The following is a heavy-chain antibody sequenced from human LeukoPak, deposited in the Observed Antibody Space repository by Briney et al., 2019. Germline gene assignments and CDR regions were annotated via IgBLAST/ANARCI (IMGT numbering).Heavy chain of an antibody. CDR3: ARTYYYDSSGYCFDY. CDR2: IYYSGST. J-gene: IGHJ4*02. D-gene: IGHD3-22*01. CDR1: GGSISSSSYY. Sequence: SETLPLTCTVSGGSISSSSYYWGWIRQPPGKGLEWIGSIYYSGSTYYNPSLKSRVTISVDTSKNQFSLKLSSVTAADTAVYYCARTYYYDSSGYCFDYWGQGTLVTVSS. V-gene: IGHV4-39*01.